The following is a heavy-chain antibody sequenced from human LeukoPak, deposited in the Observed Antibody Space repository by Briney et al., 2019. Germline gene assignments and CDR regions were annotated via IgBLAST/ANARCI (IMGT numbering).Heavy chain of an antibody. CDR3: ASVAGSYERGYFDY. V-gene: IGHV1-69*05. CDR1: GGAFSSYA. J-gene: IGHJ4*02. CDR2: IIPIFGTA. Sequence: SVKVSCKASGGAFSSYAISWVRQAPGQGLEWMGGIIPIFGTANYAQKFQGRVTITTDESTSTAYMELSSLRSEDTAVYYCASVAGSYERGYFDYWGQGTLVTVSS. D-gene: IGHD1-26*01.